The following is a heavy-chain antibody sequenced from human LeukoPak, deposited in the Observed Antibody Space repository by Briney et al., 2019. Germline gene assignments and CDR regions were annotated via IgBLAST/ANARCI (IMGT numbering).Heavy chain of an antibody. CDR2: ISGSGGST. V-gene: IGHV3-23*01. CDR1: GFTFSSYA. D-gene: IGHD3-22*01. CDR3: AKSYDSSGYYLGPGDY. Sequence: GGSLRLPCAASGFTFSSYAMSGGREAPGKGLEWVSAISGSGGSTYYADSVKGRFTISRDNSKNTLYLQMHSLRAEDTAVYYCAKSYDSSGYYLGPGDYWGQGTLVTVSS. J-gene: IGHJ4*02.